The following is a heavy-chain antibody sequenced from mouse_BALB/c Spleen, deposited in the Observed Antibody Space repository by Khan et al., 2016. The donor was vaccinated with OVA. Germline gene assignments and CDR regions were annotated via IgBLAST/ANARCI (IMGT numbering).Heavy chain of an antibody. D-gene: IGHD2-13*01. Sequence: VQLKQSGAELVRPGALVKLSCKASGFNIKDYYMHWVKQRPEQGLVWIGRIDPENGNTIYDPKFQGKASITSDTSSNTAYLQLSSLTSEDTAVYYCARDGDAPWFAYWGKGTLVTVSA. CDR1: GFNIKDYY. CDR2: IDPENGNT. CDR3: ARDGDAPWFAY. J-gene: IGHJ3*01. V-gene: IGHV14-1*02.